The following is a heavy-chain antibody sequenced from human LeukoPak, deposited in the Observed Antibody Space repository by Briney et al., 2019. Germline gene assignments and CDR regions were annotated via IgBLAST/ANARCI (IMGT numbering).Heavy chain of an antibody. V-gene: IGHV3-30-3*01. CDR1: GFTFSSYA. CDR3: ARDRRELGEDY. J-gene: IGHJ4*02. CDR2: ISYDGSNK. Sequence: GRSLRLSCAASGFTFSSYAMHWVRQAPGKGLEWVAVISYDGSNKYYADSVKGRFTISRDNSKNTLYLQMNSLRAEDTAVYYCARDRRELGEDYWGQGTLVTVSS. D-gene: IGHD1-26*01.